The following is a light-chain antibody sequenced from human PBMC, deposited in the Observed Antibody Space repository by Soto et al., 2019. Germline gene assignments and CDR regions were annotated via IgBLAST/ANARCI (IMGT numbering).Light chain of an antibody. CDR2: GAS. V-gene: IGKV3-20*01. CDR1: QSVSSSY. J-gene: IGKJ1*01. Sequence: EVVVTQSPATLSVSLGERATLSCRASQSVSSSYLAWYQQKPGQAPRLLIYGASSRATGIPDRFSGSGSGTDFTLTITRLEPEDFAIYYCQQYGSSRTFGQGTRWIS. CDR3: QQYGSSRT.